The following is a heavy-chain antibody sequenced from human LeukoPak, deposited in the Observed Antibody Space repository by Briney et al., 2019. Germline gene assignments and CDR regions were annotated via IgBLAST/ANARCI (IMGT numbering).Heavy chain of an antibody. Sequence: GGSLRLSCAASGFTFSSYSMNWVRQAPGKGLEWVSSISSSSSYIYYADSVKGRITISRDNAKNSLYLQMNSLRAEDTAVYYCARASPIAVAGDYWGQGTLVTVSS. CDR2: ISSSSSYI. D-gene: IGHD6-19*01. V-gene: IGHV3-21*01. CDR3: ARASPIAVAGDY. CDR1: GFTFSSYS. J-gene: IGHJ4*02.